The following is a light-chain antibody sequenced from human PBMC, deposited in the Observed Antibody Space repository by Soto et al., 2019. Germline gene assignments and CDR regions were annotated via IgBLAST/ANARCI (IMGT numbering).Light chain of an antibody. CDR1: NSDVATYNL. CDR3: CSYVGRFTWV. Sequence: QSALTQPASVSGSPGQSITVSCTGTNSDVATYNLVSWYQQHPGKAPKLLIYEGSRRPSGVSNRFSGSKSGNTASLTISGLQAEDEADYYCCSYVGRFTWVFGGGTKVTVL. CDR2: EGS. V-gene: IGLV2-23*01. J-gene: IGLJ3*02.